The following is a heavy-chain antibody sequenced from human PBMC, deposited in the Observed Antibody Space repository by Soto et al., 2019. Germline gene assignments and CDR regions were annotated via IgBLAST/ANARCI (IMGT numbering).Heavy chain of an antibody. CDR2: ITFRGNTV. CDR1: GFTFSDSY. Sequence: QVQLVESGGGLVKPGGSLRLSCAASGFTFSDSYMSWIRQAPGKWLEWIAYITFRGNTVYYAESLKGRFTISRDNAKNAQYLQKNRLRAEDTAVYYFARVSGSEKNGIDGWGQGTTVTVSS. CDR3: ARVSGSEKNGIDG. V-gene: IGHV3-11*01. D-gene: IGHD1-26*01. J-gene: IGHJ6*02.